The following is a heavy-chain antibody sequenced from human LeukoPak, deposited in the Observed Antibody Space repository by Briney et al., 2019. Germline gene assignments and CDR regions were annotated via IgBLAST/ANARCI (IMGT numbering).Heavy chain of an antibody. CDR3: AKSWRYYDSSNYYAFDI. J-gene: IGHJ3*02. V-gene: IGHV4-59*08. CDR1: GGSISSYY. D-gene: IGHD3-22*01. CDR2: IYYSGST. Sequence: PSETLSLTCTVSGGSISSYYWSWIRQPPGKGLEWIGYIYYSGSTNYNPSLKSRVTISVDTSKNQFSLKLSSVTAADTAVYYCAKSWRYYDSSNYYAFDIWGQGTMVTVSS.